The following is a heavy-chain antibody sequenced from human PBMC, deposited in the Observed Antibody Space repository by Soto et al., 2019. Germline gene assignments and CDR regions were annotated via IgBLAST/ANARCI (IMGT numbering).Heavy chain of an antibody. Sequence: QVTLKESGPVLVKPTETLTLTCTVSGFSLSNARMGVSWIRQPPGKALEWLAHIFSNDEKTYSTSLKSRLTISMGSSKSHVVLTMTNMAPVVTATYYCARMGGYYDILTGYYHYYYYGMDVWGQGTTVSVSS. CDR1: GFSLSNARMG. D-gene: IGHD3-9*01. V-gene: IGHV2-26*01. J-gene: IGHJ6*02. CDR2: IFSNDEK. CDR3: ARMGGYYDILTGYYHYYYYGMDV.